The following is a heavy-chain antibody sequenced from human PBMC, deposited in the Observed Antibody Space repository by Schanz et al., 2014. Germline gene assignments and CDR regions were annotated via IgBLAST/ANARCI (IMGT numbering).Heavy chain of an antibody. CDR1: GFTLSSYG. J-gene: IGHJ3*02. D-gene: IGHD3-10*01. V-gene: IGHV3-33*01. CDR2: IWFDGTNK. CDR3: ARDQYYFGSGNPFDS. Sequence: QVQLVESGGGVVQPGRSLRLSCSASGFTLSSYGMHWVRQAPGKGLEWLAVIWFDGTNKYNADSVKGRFTISRDTSKNTLYLLLNSLRAEDTAVYYCARDQYYFGSGNPFDSWGQGTRVTVAS.